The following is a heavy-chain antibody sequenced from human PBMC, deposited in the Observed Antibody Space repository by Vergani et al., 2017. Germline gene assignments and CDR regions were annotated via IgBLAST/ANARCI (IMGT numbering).Heavy chain of an antibody. CDR1: GGTFSSYA. CDR2: ISGSGGST. Sequence: VQLVQSGAEVKKPGSSVKVSCKASGGTFSSYAISWVRQAPGKGLEWVSAISGSGGSTYYADSVKGRFTISRDNSKNTLYLQMNSLRAEDTAVYYCAKVEVAGTSFNYWGQGTLVTVSS. V-gene: IGHV3-23*04. D-gene: IGHD6-19*01. J-gene: IGHJ4*02. CDR3: AKVEVAGTSFNY.